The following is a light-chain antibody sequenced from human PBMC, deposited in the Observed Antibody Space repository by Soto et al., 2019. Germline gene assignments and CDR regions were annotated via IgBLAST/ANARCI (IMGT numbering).Light chain of an antibody. CDR2: GAS. CDR3: LQTYSLPVA. V-gene: IGKV1-39*01. Sequence: QVTQSPSSLSASVGDRVTITCRASQSIGSHLNWYQQKPGTAPNLLIHGASTLQGGVPSRFSGSGSGTDFTLTISTLQPEDFATYYCLQTYSLPVAFGGGTKVEI. CDR1: QSIGSH. J-gene: IGKJ4*01.